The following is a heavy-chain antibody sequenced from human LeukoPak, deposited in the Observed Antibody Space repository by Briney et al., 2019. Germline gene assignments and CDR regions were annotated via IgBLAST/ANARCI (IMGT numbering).Heavy chain of an antibody. CDR3: ARGSMKNPRHSEY. J-gene: IGHJ4*02. D-gene: IGHD2/OR15-2a*01. CDR2: INPSSGDT. Sequence: ASVKVSCKASDYTFTGYYIHWVHQAPGQGLEWMGWINPSSGDTYYAQKFQGRVTMTRDTSITTAYMELSRLRSDDTAVYYCARGSMKNPRHSEYWGQGTLVTVSS. V-gene: IGHV1-2*02. CDR1: DYTFTGYY.